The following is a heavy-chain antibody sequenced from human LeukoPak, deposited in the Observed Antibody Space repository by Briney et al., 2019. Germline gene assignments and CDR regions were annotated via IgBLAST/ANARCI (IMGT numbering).Heavy chain of an antibody. V-gene: IGHV3-21*01. CDR2: ISSSSSYI. J-gene: IGHJ4*02. Sequence: GGSLRLSCVASGFTFSTHWRNWVRQAPGKGLEWVSSISSSSSYIYYADSVKGRFTISRDNAKNSLYLQMNSLRAEDTAVYYCARFHNYGSGSYPSLDYWGQGTLVTVSS. CDR3: ARFHNYGSGSYPSLDY. D-gene: IGHD3-10*01. CDR1: GFTFSTHW.